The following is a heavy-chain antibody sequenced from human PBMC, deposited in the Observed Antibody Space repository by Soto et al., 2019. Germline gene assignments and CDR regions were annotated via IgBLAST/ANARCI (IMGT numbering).Heavy chain of an antibody. Sequence: EVQLLESGGGLVQPGGSLRLSCAASGFTFSSYAMSWVRQAPGKGLEWVSAISGSGGSTYYADSVKGRFTISRDNSKNTLYLQMNSLRAADTAVYYCAKTQRLLMVYAWVDYWGQGTLVTVSS. V-gene: IGHV3-23*01. CDR3: AKTQRLLMVYAWVDY. D-gene: IGHD2-8*01. J-gene: IGHJ4*02. CDR1: GFTFSSYA. CDR2: ISGSGGST.